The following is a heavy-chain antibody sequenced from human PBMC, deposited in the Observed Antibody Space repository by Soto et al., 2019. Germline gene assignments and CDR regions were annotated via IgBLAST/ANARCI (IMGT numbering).Heavy chain of an antibody. Sequence: SETLSLTCAVSGGSISSSNWWSWVRQPPGKGLEWIGEIYHSGSTNYSPSLKSRVTISVDKSKNQFSLKLSSVTAADTAVYYCASGGEWAYYFDYWGQGTQVTVS. CDR2: IYHSGST. D-gene: IGHD1-26*01. CDR1: GGSISSSNW. CDR3: ASGGEWAYYFDY. V-gene: IGHV4-4*02. J-gene: IGHJ4*02.